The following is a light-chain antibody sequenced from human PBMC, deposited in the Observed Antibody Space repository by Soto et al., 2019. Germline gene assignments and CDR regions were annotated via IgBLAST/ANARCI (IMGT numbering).Light chain of an antibody. V-gene: IGLV2-14*01. Sequence: QSAXTQPASGSGSPGQSITISCTGTSSDVGGYNYVSWYQQYPGKVPKLMIYDVSYRPSGVSNRFSGSKSGNTASLTISGLQVEDEADYYCSSYTSSSTYVFGTGTKVTVL. CDR2: DVS. CDR3: SSYTSSSTYV. CDR1: SSDVGGYNY. J-gene: IGLJ1*01.